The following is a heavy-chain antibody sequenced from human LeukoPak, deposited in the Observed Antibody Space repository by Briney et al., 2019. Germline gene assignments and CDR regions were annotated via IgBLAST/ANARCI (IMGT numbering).Heavy chain of an antibody. CDR1: GGTFSSYA. CDR2: IIPFFGTA. V-gene: IGHV1-69*13. J-gene: IGHJ5*02. Sequence: SVKVSCKASGGTFSSYAISWVRQAPGQGLEWMGGIIPFFGTANYAQKCQGRVTITADESTSTAYMELSSLRSEDTAVYYCARDRTRNNWNYDWFDPWGQGTLVTVSS. D-gene: IGHD1-7*01. CDR3: ARDRTRNNWNYDWFDP.